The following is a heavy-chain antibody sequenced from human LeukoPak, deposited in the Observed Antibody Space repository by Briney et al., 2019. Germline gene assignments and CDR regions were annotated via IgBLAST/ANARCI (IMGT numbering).Heavy chain of an antibody. V-gene: IGHV3-7*03. CDR1: GFTFSNHW. Sequence: GGSLRLSCTASGFTFSNHWMSWVRQAPGKGLEWVANIKQDGSEKYYVDSVKGRFTISRDNAKNSLFLQMNSLRAEDTAVYYCARDRGPYGDYSFDPWGRGTLVTVSS. CDR3: ARDRGPYGDYSFDP. CDR2: IKQDGSEK. J-gene: IGHJ5*02. D-gene: IGHD4-17*01.